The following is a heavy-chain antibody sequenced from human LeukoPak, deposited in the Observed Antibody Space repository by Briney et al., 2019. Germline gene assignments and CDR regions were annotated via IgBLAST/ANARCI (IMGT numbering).Heavy chain of an antibody. Sequence: PGGSLRLSCAASGFTFSSYAMSWVRQAPGKGLEWVSVIYSGGSTYYADSVKGRFTISRDNSKNTLYLQMNSLRAEDTAVYYCASSRSGSYYYYGMDVWGQGTTVTVSS. V-gene: IGHV3-53*01. CDR2: IYSGGST. D-gene: IGHD1-26*01. CDR3: ASSRSGSYYYYGMDV. CDR1: GFTFSSYA. J-gene: IGHJ6*02.